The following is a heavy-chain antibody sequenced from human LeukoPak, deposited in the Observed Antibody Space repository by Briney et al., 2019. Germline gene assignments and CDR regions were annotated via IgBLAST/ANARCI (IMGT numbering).Heavy chain of an antibody. D-gene: IGHD5-24*01. CDR3: ARHGPGGYNFVDY. V-gene: IGHV1-69*13. CDR2: IIPIFGTA. J-gene: IGHJ4*02. CDR1: GGTFSSYA. Sequence: GALVKVSCKASGGTFSSYAISWVRQAPGQGLEWMGGIIPIFGTANYAQKFQGRVTITADESTSTAYMELSSLRSEDTAVYYCARHGPGGYNFVDYWGQGTLVTVSS.